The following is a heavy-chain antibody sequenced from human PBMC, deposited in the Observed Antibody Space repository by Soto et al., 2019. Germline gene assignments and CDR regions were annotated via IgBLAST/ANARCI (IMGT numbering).Heavy chain of an antibody. CDR1: GGTFSSYA. D-gene: IGHD4-17*01. Sequence: QVQLVQSGAEVKKPGSSVKVSCKASGGTFSSYAISWVRQAPGQGLEWMGGIIPIFGTANYAQKFQGRVTITADESTSTAYMELSSLRSEDTAVHYCAREVDYGDSNCYFDLWGRGTLVTVSS. CDR2: IIPIFGTA. V-gene: IGHV1-69*01. CDR3: AREVDYGDSNCYFDL. J-gene: IGHJ2*01.